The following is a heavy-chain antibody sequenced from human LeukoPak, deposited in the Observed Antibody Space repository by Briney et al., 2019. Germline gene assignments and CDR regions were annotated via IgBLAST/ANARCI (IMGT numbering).Heavy chain of an antibody. D-gene: IGHD5-12*01. Sequence: PSGTLSLTCAVSGGSISSSNWWSWVRQPPGKGLEWIGEIYHSGSTNYNPSLKSRVTISVDKSKNQFSLKLSSVTAADTAVYYCASAELATIYNWYFDLWGRGTLVTVSS. CDR1: GGSISSSNW. J-gene: IGHJ2*01. V-gene: IGHV4-4*02. CDR3: ASAELATIYNWYFDL. CDR2: IYHSGST.